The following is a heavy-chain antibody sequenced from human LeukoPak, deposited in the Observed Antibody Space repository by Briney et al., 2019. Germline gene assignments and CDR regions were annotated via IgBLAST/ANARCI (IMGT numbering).Heavy chain of an antibody. CDR3: ARDGGGDRHEGYFDS. V-gene: IGHV4-34*01. J-gene: IGHJ4*02. Sequence: SETLSLTCAVYGGSFSGYYWSWIRQPPGKGLEWIGEINHSGSTNYNPSLKSRVTISVDTSKNQFSLKLSSVTAADTAVYYCARDGGGDRHEGYFDSWGQGTLVTVSS. CDR2: INHSGST. D-gene: IGHD3-16*01. CDR1: GGSFSGYY.